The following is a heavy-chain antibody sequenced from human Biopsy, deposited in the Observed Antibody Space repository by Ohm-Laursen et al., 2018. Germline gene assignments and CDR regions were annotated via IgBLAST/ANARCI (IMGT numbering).Heavy chain of an antibody. V-gene: IGHV1-46*01. D-gene: IGHD6-19*01. CDR2: INPSGSTT. CDR3: ARNTGWYGDLYYFDY. Sequence: ASVKVSCKASGYSFTSYYMHWVRQAPGQGLEWMGMINPSGSTTSYPQIFQGRVTMTRDTSKSEVYMELSSLRSADTAVYFCARNTGWYGDLYYFDYWGQGTLVTVSS. CDR1: GYSFTSYY. J-gene: IGHJ4*02.